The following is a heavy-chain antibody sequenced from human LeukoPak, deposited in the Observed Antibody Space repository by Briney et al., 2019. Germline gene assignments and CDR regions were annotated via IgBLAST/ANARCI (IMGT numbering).Heavy chain of an antibody. CDR1: GGSISSYY. CDR2: IYYSGYT. Sequence: QSSETLSLTCTVSGGSISSYYWSWIRQPPGKGLEYIGYIYYSGYTNYNPSLKSRVTISVDTSKNQFSLKLSSVTAPDTAVYYCARETSQKGAHYMDVWGKGTTVTISS. V-gene: IGHV4-59*01. CDR3: ARETSQKGAHYMDV. J-gene: IGHJ6*03. D-gene: IGHD3-16*01.